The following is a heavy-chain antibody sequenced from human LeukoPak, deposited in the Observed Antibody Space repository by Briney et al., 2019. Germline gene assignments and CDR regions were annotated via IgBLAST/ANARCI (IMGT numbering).Heavy chain of an antibody. Sequence: SETLSLTCTVSGGSISSSSYYWGWLRQPPGKGLEWIESIYYSGSTYCNPSLKSRVTISVDTSKNQFSLKLSSVTAADTAVYYCARQRGHLAAEDYYYYYYMDVWGKGTTVTVSS. V-gene: IGHV4-39*01. CDR3: ARQRGHLAAEDYYYYYYMDV. D-gene: IGHD6-13*01. J-gene: IGHJ6*03. CDR1: GGSISSSSYY. CDR2: IYYSGST.